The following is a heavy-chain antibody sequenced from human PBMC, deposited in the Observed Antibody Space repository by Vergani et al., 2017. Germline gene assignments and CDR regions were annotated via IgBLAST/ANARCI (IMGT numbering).Heavy chain of an antibody. V-gene: IGHV3-9*01. CDR3: ASRIAVADDDAFDI. Sequence: EVQLVESGGGLVQPGRSLRLSCAASGFTFDDYAMHWVRQAPGKGLEWVSGISWNSGSIGYADSVKGRFTISRDNAKNSLYLQMNSLRAEDTAVYYCASRIAVADDDAFDIWGQGTMVTVSS. CDR1: GFTFDDYA. J-gene: IGHJ3*02. D-gene: IGHD6-19*01. CDR2: ISWNSGSI.